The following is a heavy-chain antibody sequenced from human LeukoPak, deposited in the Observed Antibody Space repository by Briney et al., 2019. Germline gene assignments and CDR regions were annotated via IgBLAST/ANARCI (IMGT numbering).Heavy chain of an antibody. V-gene: IGHV4-38-2*02. CDR3: ARIWEV. D-gene: IGHD1-26*01. CDR1: GYSISSGYY. CDR2: IYHSGST. J-gene: IGHJ2*01. Sequence: SETLSLTCTVSGYSISSGYYWGWIRQPPGKGLEWIGSIYHSGSTYYNPSLKSRVTISVDTSKNQFSLKLSSVTAADTAVYYCARIWEVWGRGTLVTVSS.